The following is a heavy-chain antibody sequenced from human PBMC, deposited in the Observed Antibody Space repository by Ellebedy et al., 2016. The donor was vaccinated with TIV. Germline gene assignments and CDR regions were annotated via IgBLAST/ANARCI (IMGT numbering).Heavy chain of an antibody. CDR2: IYDGDDT. D-gene: IGHD4-17*01. Sequence: GESLKISCAVSGFAVSGHYMSWVRQAPGKGLEWVSVIYDGDDTYYADSVKGRFTISRDNSKNTLYVQMNSLRAEDPAVYYCARTIKGQTHSGDYEILDLWGQGTLVTVSS. V-gene: IGHV3-53*01. J-gene: IGHJ5*02. CDR1: GFAVSGHY. CDR3: ARTIKGQTHSGDYEILDL.